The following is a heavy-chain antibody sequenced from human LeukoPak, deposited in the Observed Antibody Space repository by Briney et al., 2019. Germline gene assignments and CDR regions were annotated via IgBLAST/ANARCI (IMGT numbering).Heavy chain of an antibody. CDR3: ARYCSGGSCYSRGDY. Sequence: ASVKVSCKASGYTFTSYDINAVRPATGQGLEWMGWMNPNSGNTGYAQKFQGRVTMTRNTSISTAYMELSSLRSEDTAVYYCARYCSGGSCYSRGDYWGQGTLVTVSS. D-gene: IGHD2-15*01. J-gene: IGHJ4*02. CDR2: MNPNSGNT. V-gene: IGHV1-8*01. CDR1: GYTFTSYD.